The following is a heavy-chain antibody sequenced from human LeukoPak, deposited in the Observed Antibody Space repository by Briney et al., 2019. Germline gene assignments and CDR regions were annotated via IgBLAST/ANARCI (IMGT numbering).Heavy chain of an antibody. V-gene: IGHV4-59*01. Sequence: SETLSLTCTVSGGSTSSYYWSWIRQPPGKGLEWIGYIYYSGSTNYNPSLKSRVTISVDTSKNQFSLKLSSVTAADTAVYYCARDPGYSSGWYSIGDWGQGTLVTVSS. J-gene: IGHJ4*02. D-gene: IGHD6-19*01. CDR2: IYYSGST. CDR3: ARDPGYSSGWYSIGD. CDR1: GGSTSSYY.